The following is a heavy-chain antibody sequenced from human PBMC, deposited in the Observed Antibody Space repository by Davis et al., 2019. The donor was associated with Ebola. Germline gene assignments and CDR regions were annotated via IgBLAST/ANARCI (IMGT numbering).Heavy chain of an antibody. Sequence: SETLSLTCAVYGGSFSAYYWSWIRQPPGKGLEWIGEINHSGSTNYNPSLKSRVTISVDTSKNQFSLKLSSVTAADTAVYYCASTAVQGLISYWGQGTLVTVSS. CDR2: INHSGST. V-gene: IGHV4-34*01. CDR3: ASTAVQGLISY. D-gene: IGHD3-10*01. J-gene: IGHJ4*02. CDR1: GGSFSAYY.